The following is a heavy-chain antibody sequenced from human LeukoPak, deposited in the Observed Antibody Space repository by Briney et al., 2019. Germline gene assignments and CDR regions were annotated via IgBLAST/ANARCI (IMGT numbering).Heavy chain of an antibody. CDR1: GYTFTSYY. V-gene: IGHV1-46*01. CDR2: INPSGGST. J-gene: IGHJ4*02. Sequence: ASVKVSCKASGYTFTSYYMHWVRRAPGQGLEWMGIINPSGGSTSYAQKFQGRVTMTRDTFISTVYMDLSRLRSDDTAVYYCARELWFGEFYFDYWGQGTLVTVSS. CDR3: ARELWFGEFYFDY. D-gene: IGHD3-10*01.